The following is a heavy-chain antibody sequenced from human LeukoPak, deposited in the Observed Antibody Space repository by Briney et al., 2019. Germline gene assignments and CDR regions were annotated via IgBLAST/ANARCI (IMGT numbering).Heavy chain of an antibody. J-gene: IGHJ6*03. CDR2: IIPIFGTA. Sequence: SSVKXSCKASGGTFISYAISWVRQAPGQGLEWMGRIIPIFGTANYAQKFQGRVTITTEESTRKDYMELSSLRSEDTAVYYCARDGVLSYYYYMDVWGKGTTVTVSS. V-gene: IGHV1-69*05. D-gene: IGHD6-13*01. CDR1: GGTFISYA. CDR3: ARDGVLSYYYYMDV.